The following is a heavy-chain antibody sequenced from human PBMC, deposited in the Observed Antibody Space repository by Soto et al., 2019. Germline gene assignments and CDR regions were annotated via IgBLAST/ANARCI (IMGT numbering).Heavy chain of an antibody. D-gene: IGHD3-16*01. J-gene: IGHJ4*02. CDR3: TVGGAGHPFDY. CDR2: IHYSGST. Sequence: WTWIRHPPGKGLEWIGNIHYSGSTNYSPSLKGRVIISVDTSENQSSLKLSSVTTADTAVYYCTVGGAGHPFDYWGQGTLVTVSS. V-gene: IGHV4-59*01.